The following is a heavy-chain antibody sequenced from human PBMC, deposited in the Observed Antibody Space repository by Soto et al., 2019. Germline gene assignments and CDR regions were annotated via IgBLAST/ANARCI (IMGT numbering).Heavy chain of an antibody. J-gene: IGHJ6*02. Sequence: SETLSLTCAVSGYSISSGYYWGWIRQSPGKGLEWIGSIYHSGSTYYNPSLKSRVIISVDTSKNQFSLKLSSVTAADTAVYYCERLAPIAAADGREVWGQGTTVTVSS. D-gene: IGHD6-13*01. V-gene: IGHV4-38-2*01. CDR1: GYSISSGYY. CDR2: IYHSGST. CDR3: ERLAPIAAADGREV.